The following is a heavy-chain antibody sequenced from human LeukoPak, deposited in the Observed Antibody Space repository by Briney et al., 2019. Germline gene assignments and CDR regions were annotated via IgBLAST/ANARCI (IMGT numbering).Heavy chain of an antibody. CDR3: ARDAVGDNWFDP. CDR2: ISSSSSYI. V-gene: IGHV3-21*01. Sequence: GGSLRLSCAASGFTFSSYSMNWVRQAPGKGLEWVSSISSSSSYIYYADSVKGRFTISRDNAKNSLYLQMNSLRAEDTAVYYCARDAVGDNWFDPWGQGTLVTVSS. J-gene: IGHJ5*02. D-gene: IGHD2-15*01. CDR1: GFTFSSYS.